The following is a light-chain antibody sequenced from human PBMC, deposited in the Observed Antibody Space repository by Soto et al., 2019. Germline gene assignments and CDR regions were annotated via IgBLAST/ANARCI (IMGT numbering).Light chain of an antibody. Sequence: DVVMTQSPLSLPVTLGQLASISCRSSQSLVHSSGNTYLNWFLQRPGHSPRRLIYQVSNRDSGVPDRFSGSGSGIDFTLKISRVEADDVGVYYCMQGTYWPWTFGQGTRVEIK. J-gene: IGKJ1*01. V-gene: IGKV2-30*02. CDR1: QSLVHSSGNTY. CDR2: QVS. CDR3: MQGTYWPWT.